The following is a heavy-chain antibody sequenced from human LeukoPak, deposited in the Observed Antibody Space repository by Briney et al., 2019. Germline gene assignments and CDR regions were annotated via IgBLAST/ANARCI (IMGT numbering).Heavy chain of an antibody. CDR1: GFTLSDSA. CDR2: IDRPAKSYAT. D-gene: IGHD1-26*01. CDR3: TRDRGTYNWLDP. V-gene: IGHV3-73*01. J-gene: IGHJ5*02. Sequence: GGSLRLSCAASGFTLSDSAIHWVRQASGKGLEWVRLIDRPAKSYATAYGASVGGRFTISRDDSKNTAYLQMDSLKTEDTALYYSTRDRGTYNWLDPWGQGTLVTVSS.